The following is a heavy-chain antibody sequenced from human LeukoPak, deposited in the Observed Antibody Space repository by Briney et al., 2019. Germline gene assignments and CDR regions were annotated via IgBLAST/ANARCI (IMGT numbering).Heavy chain of an antibody. CDR1: GFTVSSNY. CDR3: AKDPYSGYDLGGYFDY. J-gene: IGHJ4*02. CDR2: IYSCGST. Sequence: GGSLRLSCAASGFTVSSNYMSWVRQAPGKGLEWVSVIYSCGSTYYADSVKGRFTISRDNSKNTLYLQMNSLRAEDTAVYYCAKDPYSGYDLGGYFDYWGQGTLVTVSS. V-gene: IGHV3-66*01. D-gene: IGHD5-12*01.